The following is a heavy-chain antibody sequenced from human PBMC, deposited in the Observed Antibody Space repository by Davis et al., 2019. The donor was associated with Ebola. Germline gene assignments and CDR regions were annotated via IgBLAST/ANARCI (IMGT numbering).Heavy chain of an antibody. CDR2: INPNSGNT. CDR3: AGAGLGGYENYYYGMDV. D-gene: IGHD5-12*01. Sequence: ASVNVSCKASGYTFTGYYMHWVRQAPGQGLEWMGWINPNSGNTGYAQKFQGRVTITADESTSTAYMELSSLITEDTAVYYCAGAGLGGYENYYYGMDVWGQGTTVTVSS. J-gene: IGHJ6*02. V-gene: IGHV1-8*03. CDR1: GYTFTGYY.